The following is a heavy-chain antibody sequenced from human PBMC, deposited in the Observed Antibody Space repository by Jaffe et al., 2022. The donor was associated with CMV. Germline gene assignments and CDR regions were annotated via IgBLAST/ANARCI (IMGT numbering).Heavy chain of an antibody. CDR1: GFSLTASGVG. J-gene: IGHJ4*02. D-gene: IGHD6-6*01. V-gene: IGHV2-5*02. CDR2: IYWDDDK. CDR3: VHQGYSNSSLDY. Sequence: QITLKESGPTLVKPTQTLTLTCTFSGFSLTASGVGVGWIRQPPGKALEWLALIYWDDDKPYSPSLKSRLTITKDTSKNQVVLTMTNMDPVDTATYFCVHQGYSNSSLDYWGQGTLVTVSS.